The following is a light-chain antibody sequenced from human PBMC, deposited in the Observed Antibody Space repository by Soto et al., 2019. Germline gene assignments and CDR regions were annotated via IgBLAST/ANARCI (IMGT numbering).Light chain of an antibody. CDR2: GAS. CDR3: QQYRSSPWT. Sequence: ELVLTQSPGTLSLSPGERATLSCRASQSVSSSYLAWYQQKPGQAPRLLIYGASSRATGIPDRFSGSRSGTAFTLPFTTLEPEDFAVVDWQQYRSSPWTCSQGTKVESK. V-gene: IGKV3-20*01. CDR1: QSVSSSY. J-gene: IGKJ1*01.